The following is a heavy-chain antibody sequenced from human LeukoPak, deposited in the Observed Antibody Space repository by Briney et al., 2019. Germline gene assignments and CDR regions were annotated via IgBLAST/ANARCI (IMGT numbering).Heavy chain of an antibody. D-gene: IGHD6-13*01. V-gene: IGHV4-59*11. J-gene: IGHJ4*02. CDR1: GGSISSHY. CDR2: IYYSGST. CDR3: ARVSRGAAPTFDY. Sequence: SETLSLTCTVSGGSISSHYWSWIRQPPGKGLEWIGYIYYSGSTNYNPSLKSRVTISVDTSKNQFSLKLSSVTAADTAVYYCARVSRGAAPTFDYWGQGTLVTVSS.